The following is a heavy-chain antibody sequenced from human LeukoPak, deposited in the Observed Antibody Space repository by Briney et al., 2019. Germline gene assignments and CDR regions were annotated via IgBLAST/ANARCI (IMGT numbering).Heavy chain of an antibody. V-gene: IGHV3-48*01. CDR3: ARVEGGDEDGYFDY. J-gene: IGHJ4*02. Sequence: GGSLRLSCADSGFTFRRYSMNWARQAPGKGLEWVSYISSSSSTIYHADSVKGRFTISRDNGKNSLYLQMNGLRAEDTAVYYCARVEGGDEDGYFDYWGQGTLVTVSS. D-gene: IGHD2-21*02. CDR1: GFTFRRYS. CDR2: ISSSSSTI.